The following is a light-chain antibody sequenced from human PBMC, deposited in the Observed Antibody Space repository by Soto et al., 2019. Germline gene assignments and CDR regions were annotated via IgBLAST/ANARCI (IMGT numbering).Light chain of an antibody. Sequence: QSVLTQPPSVSGAPGQRVTFSCTGSSSNIGAGYDVHWYQQLPGTAPKLVIYGNINRPSGVPDRFSGSKSGTSASLAITGLQAEDEADYYCAAWDDSLSVWVFGGGTKLTVL. CDR1: SSNIGAGYD. CDR2: GNI. CDR3: AAWDDSLSVWV. J-gene: IGLJ3*02. V-gene: IGLV1-40*01.